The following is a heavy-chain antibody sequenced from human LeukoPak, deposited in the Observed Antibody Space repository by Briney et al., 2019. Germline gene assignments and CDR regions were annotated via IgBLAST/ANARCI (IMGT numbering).Heavy chain of an antibody. Sequence: GGTLRLSCAASGFTFSSYGMSWVRQAPGKGLECVSAISGSGGSTYYADSVKGRFTISRDNSKNTLYLQMNSLRAEDTAVYYCAKVRLGYCSGGSCSRGGTSMDVWGRGTTVTISS. D-gene: IGHD2-15*01. CDR1: GFTFSSYG. V-gene: IGHV3-23*01. J-gene: IGHJ6*03. CDR2: ISGSGGST. CDR3: AKVRLGYCSGGSCSRGGTSMDV.